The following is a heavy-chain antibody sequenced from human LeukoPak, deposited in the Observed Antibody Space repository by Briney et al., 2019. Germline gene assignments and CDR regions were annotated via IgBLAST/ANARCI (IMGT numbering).Heavy chain of an antibody. J-gene: IGHJ4*02. CDR1: GFTFSSYA. CDR3: AKPARTDYADY. CDR2: ISGSGGRT. V-gene: IGHV3-23*01. Sequence: GGTLRLSCAASGFTFSSYAMNWVRQAPGKGLEWVSAISGSGGRTHYADSVKGRFTISRDNSKNTLYLQMNSLRAEDTAVYYCAKPARTDYADYWGQGTLVTVSS. D-gene: IGHD1-14*01.